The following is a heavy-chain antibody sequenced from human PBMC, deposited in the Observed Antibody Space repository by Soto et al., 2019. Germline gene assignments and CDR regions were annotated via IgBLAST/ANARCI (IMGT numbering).Heavy chain of an antibody. J-gene: IGHJ4*02. D-gene: IGHD2-15*01. CDR1: GCSISSSSYY. CDR2: IYYSGST. Sequence: SETLSLTCTVSGCSISSSSYYWGWIRQPPGKGLEWIGSIYYSGSTYYNPSLKSRVTISVDTSKNQFSLKLSSVTAADTAVYYCARHDYQKYCSGGSCSALDYWGQGTLVTVSS. V-gene: IGHV4-39*01. CDR3: ARHDYQKYCSGGSCSALDY.